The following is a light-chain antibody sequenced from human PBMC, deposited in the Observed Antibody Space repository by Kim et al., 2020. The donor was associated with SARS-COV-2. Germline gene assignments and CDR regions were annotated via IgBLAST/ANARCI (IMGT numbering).Light chain of an antibody. CDR2: DAS. Sequence: GDSVTMTFRASQTISSRMAWYQQKPGKVPTLLIYDASTLESGVPSRFSGRRSGTEFTLPISSLQPDDFATYYCQQYNDYSATFGQGTKLEI. V-gene: IGKV1-5*01. CDR3: QQYNDYSAT. J-gene: IGKJ2*01. CDR1: QTISSR.